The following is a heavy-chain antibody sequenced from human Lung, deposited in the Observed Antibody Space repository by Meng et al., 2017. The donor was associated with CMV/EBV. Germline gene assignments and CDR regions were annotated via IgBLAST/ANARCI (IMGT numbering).Heavy chain of an antibody. J-gene: IGHJ4*02. CDR2: IYSGGST. CDR3: ARGEVPAIIDY. Sequence: EVSGGAVLRTRRFLRLSCVASGLIVSTKYISWVGQARGKGLECVSVIYSGGSTYYTDSVKGRFTISRDNSKNTLYLQMNSLRTEDTAVYYCARGEVPAIIDYWGQGILVTVSS. CDR1: GLIVSTKY. D-gene: IGHD2-2*01. V-gene: IGHV3-66*01.